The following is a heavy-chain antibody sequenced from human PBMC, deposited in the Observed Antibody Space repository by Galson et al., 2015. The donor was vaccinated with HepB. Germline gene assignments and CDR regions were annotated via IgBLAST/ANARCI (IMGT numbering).Heavy chain of an antibody. D-gene: IGHD3-22*01. V-gene: IGHV1-46*01. Sequence: SVKVSCKASGYTFTSYYMHWVRQAPGQGLEWMGIINPSGGSTSYAQKFQGRVTMTRDTSTSTVYMELGSLRSEDTAVYYCARGTTYYSDSSGSWFDPWGQGTLVTVSS. CDR1: GYTFTSYY. J-gene: IGHJ5*02. CDR2: INPSGGST. CDR3: ARGTTYYSDSSGSWFDP.